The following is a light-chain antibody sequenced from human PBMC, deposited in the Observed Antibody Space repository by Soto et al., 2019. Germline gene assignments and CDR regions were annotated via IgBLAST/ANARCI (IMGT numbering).Light chain of an antibody. J-gene: IGKJ1*01. Sequence: EIVLTQSPGTLSLSPGERATLSCRASQSVSSSLVYWYQQKPGQAPRLLIYGASTRSTGIPDRFIGSGSGTDFTLNISRLEPEDFAVYYCQHYYSSTGTFGQGTKVEVK. V-gene: IGKV3-20*01. CDR2: GAS. CDR1: QSVSSSL. CDR3: QHYYSSTGT.